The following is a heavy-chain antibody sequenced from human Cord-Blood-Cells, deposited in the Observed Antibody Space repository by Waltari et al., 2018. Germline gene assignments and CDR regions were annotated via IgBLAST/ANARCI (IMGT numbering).Heavy chain of an antibody. CDR2: IVVGSGNT. D-gene: IGHD1-26*01. Sequence: QMQLVQSGPEVKKPGTSVKVSCKASGFTFNSSAVHWVRQARGQRLEWIGWIVVGSGNTNNAQKFQESDTITRNMSTSTANTELSSLRSEDTAVNYCAAREWDLLEYQAFDIWGQGTMVTVSS. V-gene: IGHV1-58*01. J-gene: IGHJ3*02. CDR3: AAREWDLLEYQAFDI. CDR1: GFTFNSSA.